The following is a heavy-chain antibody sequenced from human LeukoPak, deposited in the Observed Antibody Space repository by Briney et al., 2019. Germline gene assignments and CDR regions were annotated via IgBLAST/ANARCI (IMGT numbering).Heavy chain of an antibody. Sequence: PSQTLSLTCTVSGGSISSGGYYWSWIRQHPGKGLEWIGYIYYSGSTYYNPSLKSRVTISVDTSKNQFSLKLSSVPAADTAVYYCARVLGSRLAAYNFDYWGQGTLVTVSS. CDR2: IYYSGST. D-gene: IGHD2-15*01. J-gene: IGHJ4*02. V-gene: IGHV4-31*03. CDR3: ARVLGSRLAAYNFDY. CDR1: GGSISSGGYY.